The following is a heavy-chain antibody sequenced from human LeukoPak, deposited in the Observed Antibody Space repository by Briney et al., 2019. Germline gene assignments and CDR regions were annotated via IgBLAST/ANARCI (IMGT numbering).Heavy chain of an antibody. V-gene: IGHV1-8*01. Sequence: GASVKVSCKASGGTFSSYDINWVRQATGQGLEWMGWMNPNSGNTGYAQKFQGRVTMTRNTSISTAYMELSSLRSEDTAVYYCARAKVTRLRYPLDYWGQGTLVTVSS. J-gene: IGHJ4*02. D-gene: IGHD4-11*01. CDR3: ARAKVTRLRYPLDY. CDR2: MNPNSGNT. CDR1: GGTFSSYD.